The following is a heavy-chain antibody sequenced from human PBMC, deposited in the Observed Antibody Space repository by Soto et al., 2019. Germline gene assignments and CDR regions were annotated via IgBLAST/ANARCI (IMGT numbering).Heavy chain of an antibody. CDR1: GYTFTTYG. V-gene: IGHV1-18*01. CDR2: INTHNGNT. CDR3: TREGSAPYYYYGMDA. Sequence: QVQLEQSAPEVKKPGASVKVSCKASGYTFTTYGISWVRQAPGQGLEWLGWINTHNGNTNYAQNLQGRVIMTADTSTSTAYMERRSLRSDDTAIDYCTREGSAPYYYYGMDAWGQGTTVTVSS. J-gene: IGHJ6*02. D-gene: IGHD3-10*01.